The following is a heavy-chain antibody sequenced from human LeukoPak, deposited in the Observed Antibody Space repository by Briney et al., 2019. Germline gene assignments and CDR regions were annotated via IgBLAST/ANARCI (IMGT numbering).Heavy chain of an antibody. J-gene: IGHJ5*02. Sequence: GGSLRLSCVASGFIFGDNWMGWVRQAPGKGLEWVSAISGSGGSTYYADSVKGRFTISRDNSKNTLYLQMNSLRAEDTAVYYCAKRGQFGEFPVFDPWGQGTLVTVSS. CDR1: GFIFGDNW. D-gene: IGHD3-10*01. CDR2: ISGSGGST. V-gene: IGHV3-23*01. CDR3: AKRGQFGEFPVFDP.